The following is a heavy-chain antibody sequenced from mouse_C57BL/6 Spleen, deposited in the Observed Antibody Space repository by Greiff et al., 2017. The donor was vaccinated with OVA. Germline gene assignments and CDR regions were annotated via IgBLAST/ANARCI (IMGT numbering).Heavy chain of an antibody. CDR3: ARPRV. CDR2: ISSGSSTI. J-gene: IGHJ1*03. Sequence: EVKLMESGGGLVKPGGSLKLSCAASGFTFSDYGMHWVRQAPEKGLEWVAYISSGSSTIYYADTVKGRFTISRDNAKNTLFLQMTSLRSEDTAMYYCARPRVWGTGTTVTVSS. CDR1: GFTFSDYG. V-gene: IGHV5-17*01.